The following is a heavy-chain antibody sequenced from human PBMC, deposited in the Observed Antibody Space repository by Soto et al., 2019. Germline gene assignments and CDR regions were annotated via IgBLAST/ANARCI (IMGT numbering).Heavy chain of an antibody. V-gene: IGHV1-18*01. CDR3: ARDSSGYYGADY. Sequence: QVQLVQSGTEVKKPGASVKVSCKASGYTFTIYGISWVRQAPGQGLERMGWISAYNGNTNYTQKLQCRVTMTTDTSTSTAYMERRSLRADDTAVYYCARDSSGYYGADYWGQGTLVTVSS. CDR2: ISAYNGNT. J-gene: IGHJ4*02. CDR1: GYTFTIYG. D-gene: IGHD3-22*01.